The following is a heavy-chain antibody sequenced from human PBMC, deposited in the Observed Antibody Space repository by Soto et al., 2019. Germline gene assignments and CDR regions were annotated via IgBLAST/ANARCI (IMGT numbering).Heavy chain of an antibody. D-gene: IGHD3-22*01. Sequence: PGESLKISCKGSGYSFSRYWIAWVRQTPGKGLEWMGLIYPGGSDTRYSPSFQGQVTISADKSITTAYLQWSSLKASDTAIYYCPRDKFSGDSSGPHYWGQGTLVTVSS. CDR2: IYPGGSDT. CDR1: GYSFSRYW. V-gene: IGHV5-51*01. J-gene: IGHJ4*02. CDR3: PRDKFSGDSSGPHY.